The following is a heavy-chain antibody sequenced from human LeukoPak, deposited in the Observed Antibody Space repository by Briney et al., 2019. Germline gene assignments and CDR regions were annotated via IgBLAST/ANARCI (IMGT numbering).Heavy chain of an antibody. Sequence: GGSLRLSCAASGFTFSSYWMHWVRQAPGKGLVWVSRINSDGSSTSYADSVKGRFTISRDNSKNTLYLQMNSLRAEDTAVYYCARRGRIAAAGKLLPPSIYYYYYMDVWGKGTTVTISS. CDR3: ARRGRIAAAGKLLPPSIYYYYYMDV. CDR2: INSDGSST. CDR1: GFTFSSYW. D-gene: IGHD6-13*01. V-gene: IGHV3-74*01. J-gene: IGHJ6*03.